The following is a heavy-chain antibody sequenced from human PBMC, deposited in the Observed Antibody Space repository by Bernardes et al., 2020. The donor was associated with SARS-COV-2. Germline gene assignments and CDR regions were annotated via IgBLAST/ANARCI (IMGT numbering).Heavy chain of an antibody. CDR3: ARAQWLVSWFGP. CDR2: ISVYNGDT. CDR1: GYTFSSFG. V-gene: IGHV1-18*01. Sequence: ASVKVSCMASGYTFSSFGISWVRQAPGQGLEWMGWISVYNGDTKYAQNLQGRVTMTTDASTSTAYMDLRSLTSDDTAVYYCARAQWLVSWFGPWGQGTLVTVSS. D-gene: IGHD6-19*01. J-gene: IGHJ5*02.